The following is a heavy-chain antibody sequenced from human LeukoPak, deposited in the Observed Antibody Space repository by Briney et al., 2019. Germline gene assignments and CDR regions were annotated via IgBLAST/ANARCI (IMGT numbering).Heavy chain of an antibody. CDR3: TTDLFGAIAPY. J-gene: IGHJ4*02. D-gene: IGHD3-16*02. CDR2: IKSKYDGETI. V-gene: IGHV3-15*01. Sequence: GGSLRLSCAASGLTFSNAWMTWVRQAPVKGLEWVGRIKSKYDGETIDYAAPVKGRFTISRDDSKNTLYLQMNSLKTEDTAVYYCTTDLFGAIAPYWGQGTLVTVSS. CDR1: GLTFSNAW.